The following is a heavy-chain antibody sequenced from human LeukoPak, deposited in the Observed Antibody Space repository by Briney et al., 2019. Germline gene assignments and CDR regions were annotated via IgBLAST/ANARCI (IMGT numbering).Heavy chain of an antibody. CDR2: AYPGDSDT. Sequence: GESLKVSCKASGYSFTNYWIGWVRQMPGKGLEWMGIAYPGDSDTRYSPSFQGQVTISADKSISTAYLQWSSLRASDTAMYYCVRPNKYDFDCWGQGTLVTVSS. J-gene: IGHJ4*02. CDR1: GYSFTNYW. V-gene: IGHV5-51*01. D-gene: IGHD1/OR15-1a*01. CDR3: VRPNKYDFDC.